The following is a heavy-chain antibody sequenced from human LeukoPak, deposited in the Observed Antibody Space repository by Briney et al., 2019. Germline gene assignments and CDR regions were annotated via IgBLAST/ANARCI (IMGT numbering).Heavy chain of an antibody. D-gene: IGHD6-13*01. CDR3: AREARYSSSTHYFDY. CDR2: IYPGDSDT. V-gene: IGHV5-51*01. J-gene: IGHJ4*02. CDR1: GYSFTTYW. Sequence: GESLKISCNGSGYSFTTYWIGWVRQMPGKGLEWMGIIYPGDSDTTYSPSFQGQVTISADKSISTAYLQWSSLKASDTAMYYCAREARYSSSTHYFDYWGQGTLVTVSS.